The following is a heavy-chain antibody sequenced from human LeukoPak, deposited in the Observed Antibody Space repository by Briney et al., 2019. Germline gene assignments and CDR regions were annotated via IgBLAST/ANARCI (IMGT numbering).Heavy chain of an antibody. V-gene: IGHV3-11*01. CDR2: IISSGITI. Sequence: GGSLRPSCSASGFTFIDYWMMWVRQAPGKGLEWGSYIISSGITIYYADSVNGRFTIPREHAKNSVYLQMHSMRAEDTAVYYCARADSSGYYALSYWGQGTLVTVYS. CDR1: GFTFIDYW. J-gene: IGHJ4*02. D-gene: IGHD3-22*01. CDR3: ARADSSGYYALSY.